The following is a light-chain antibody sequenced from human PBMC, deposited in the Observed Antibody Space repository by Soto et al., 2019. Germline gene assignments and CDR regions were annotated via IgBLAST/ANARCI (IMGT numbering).Light chain of an antibody. J-gene: IGKJ1*01. CDR3: QQYRRSPRT. V-gene: IGKV3-20*01. CDR2: SAS. CDR1: QSVSSN. Sequence: EIVMTQSPVTLSVSPGERATLSCRASQSVSSNLAWYQQKPGQAPRLLIHSASSRATGTPDRFSGSGSGTDFTLTISRLEPEDFAVYYCQQYRRSPRTFGQGTKVDIK.